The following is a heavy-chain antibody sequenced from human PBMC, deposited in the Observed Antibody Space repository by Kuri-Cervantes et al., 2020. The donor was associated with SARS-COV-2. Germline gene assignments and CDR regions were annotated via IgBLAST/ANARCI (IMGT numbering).Heavy chain of an antibody. J-gene: IGHJ5*02. Sequence: GESLKISCTASGFTFGDYAMSWFRQAPGKGLEWVSSISSSSYIYYADSVKGRFTISRDNAKNSLYLQMNSLRAEDTAVYYCARANVVVPAAMGFDPWGQGTLVTVSS. V-gene: IGHV3-69-1*01. CDR2: ISSSSYI. CDR3: ARANVVVPAAMGFDP. CDR1: GFTFGDYA. D-gene: IGHD2-2*01.